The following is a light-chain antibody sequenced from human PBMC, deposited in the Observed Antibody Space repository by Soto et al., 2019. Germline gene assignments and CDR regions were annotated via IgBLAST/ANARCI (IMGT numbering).Light chain of an antibody. CDR2: DAS. J-gene: IGKJ1*01. Sequence: EIVMTQSPATLSVSPGERATLSCRASQSVSSNLAWYQQKPGQAPRLLIHDASTRATGIPARFSGSGSGTEFTLTISRLQSEDFAVYYCQQYNYWPTFGQGTKVEIK. CDR3: QQYNYWPT. CDR1: QSVSSN. V-gene: IGKV3-15*01.